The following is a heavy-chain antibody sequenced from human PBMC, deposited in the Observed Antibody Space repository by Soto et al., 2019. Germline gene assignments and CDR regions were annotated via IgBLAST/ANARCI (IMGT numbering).Heavy chain of an antibody. CDR2: ISYDGSNK. CDR1: GFTFSSYG. J-gene: IGHJ4*02. CDR3: AKEGGVRIQLWQDYFDY. V-gene: IGHV3-30*18. D-gene: IGHD5-18*01. Sequence: QVQLVESGGGVVQPGRSLRLSCAASGFTFSSYGMHWVRQAPGKGLEWVAVISYDGSNKYYADSVKGRFTISRDNSKNTLYLQMNSLRAEDTAVYYCAKEGGVRIQLWQDYFDYWGQGTLVTVSS.